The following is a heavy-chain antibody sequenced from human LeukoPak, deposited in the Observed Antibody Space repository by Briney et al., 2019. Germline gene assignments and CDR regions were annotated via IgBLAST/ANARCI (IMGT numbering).Heavy chain of an antibody. Sequence: SGTLSLTCDVSGDSITSSYWWAWIRQPPGKGLEWVGEIYHSGSTNYNPSLGRRVTISLDTSKNRFSLFLNSVTAADTAVYFCARVGTAALYILDYWGQGTLVTVSS. D-gene: IGHD1/OR15-1a*01. J-gene: IGHJ4*02. CDR3: ARVGTAALYILDY. CDR2: IYHSGST. CDR1: GDSITSSYW. V-gene: IGHV4-4*02.